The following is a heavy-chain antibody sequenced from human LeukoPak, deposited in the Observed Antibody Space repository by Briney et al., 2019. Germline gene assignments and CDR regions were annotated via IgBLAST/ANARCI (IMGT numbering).Heavy chain of an antibody. CDR1: GYTLTNND. D-gene: IGHD2-2*01. CDR3: ARDESCSSTRCYGTYFDY. Sequence: ASVRVSCKASGYTLTNNDIAWVRQAPGQGLEWLGWIRTHSSDTSYAQNFLGRVTMTADIYMSTVYMDLGSLRSDDTAVYYCARDESCSSTRCYGTYFDYWGQGTLVTVSS. V-gene: IGHV1-18*01. CDR2: IRTHSSDT. J-gene: IGHJ4*02.